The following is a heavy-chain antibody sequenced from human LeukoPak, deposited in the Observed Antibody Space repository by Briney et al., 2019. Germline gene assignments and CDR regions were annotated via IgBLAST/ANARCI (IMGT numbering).Heavy chain of an antibody. D-gene: IGHD3-22*01. CDR2: IYYRGST. V-gene: IGHV4-59*01. CDR3: ARVPYYYDSSGAFDV. Sequence: PSETLSLTCTVSGGSISSYYWSWIGQPPGKGLEWIGYIYYRGSTSYNPSLKSRVTISVDTSKNQFSLKLSSVTAADTAVYFCARVPYYYDSSGAFDVWGLGTMVTVSS. J-gene: IGHJ3*01. CDR1: GGSISSYY.